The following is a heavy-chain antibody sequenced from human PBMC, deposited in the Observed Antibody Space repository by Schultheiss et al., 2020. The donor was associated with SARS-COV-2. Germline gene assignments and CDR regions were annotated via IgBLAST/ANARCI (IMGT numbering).Heavy chain of an antibody. CDR1: GYAFSSYY. D-gene: IGHD2/OR15-2a*01. CDR3: ARAYYGGAFDI. Sequence: SVKVSCKASGYAFSSYYMHWVRQAPGQGLEWMGGIIPIFGTANYAQKFQGRVTITADKSTSTAYMELSSLRSEDTAVYYCARAYYGGAFDIWGQGTMVTVSS. V-gene: IGHV1-69*06. J-gene: IGHJ3*02. CDR2: IIPIFGTA.